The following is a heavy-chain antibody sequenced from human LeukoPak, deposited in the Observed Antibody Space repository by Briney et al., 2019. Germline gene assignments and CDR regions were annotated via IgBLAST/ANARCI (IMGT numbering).Heavy chain of an antibody. D-gene: IGHD2-2*01. Sequence: GGSLRLSCAASGFTFNTYGMHWVRRAPGKGLEWVGVISYDGKNKYYADSVTGRFIISRDSFKNTLYLQMDSLTVEDTAVYYCAKVRMGVVAALDLWGRGTLVTVS. CDR1: GFTFNTYG. CDR3: AKVRMGVVAALDL. CDR2: ISYDGKNK. V-gene: IGHV3-30*18. J-gene: IGHJ2*01.